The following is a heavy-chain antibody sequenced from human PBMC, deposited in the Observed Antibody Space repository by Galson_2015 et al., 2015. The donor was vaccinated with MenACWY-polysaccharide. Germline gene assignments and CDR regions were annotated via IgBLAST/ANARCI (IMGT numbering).Heavy chain of an antibody. CDR2: IYWDDNK. CDR3: THRRGVGGNPLDY. J-gene: IGHJ4*02. D-gene: IGHD2-8*01. Sequence: ALVKPTQTLTLTCTFSGFSLSSSGVGVGWIRQPPGKALEWLAVIYWDDNKGYSPSLKSRLTITKDTSKNHVVLTMTNLDPVDTAIYYCTHRRGVGGNPLDYWGQGTLVTVSS. CDR1: GFSLSSSGVG. V-gene: IGHV2-5*02.